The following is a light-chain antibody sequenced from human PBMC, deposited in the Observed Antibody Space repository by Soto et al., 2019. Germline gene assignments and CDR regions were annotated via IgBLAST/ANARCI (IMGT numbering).Light chain of an antibody. Sequence: EIVMTQSPATLSVTPGERVTLSCRASQSVSNNLAWYQQQPGQAPRLLIYGASTTATGIPARFSGSGSGTEFTLTISSLQSEDFAVYYCLHYKDWPRWTCGQGTKVDI. CDR3: LHYKDWPRWT. CDR1: QSVSNN. V-gene: IGKV3-15*01. CDR2: GAS. J-gene: IGKJ1*01.